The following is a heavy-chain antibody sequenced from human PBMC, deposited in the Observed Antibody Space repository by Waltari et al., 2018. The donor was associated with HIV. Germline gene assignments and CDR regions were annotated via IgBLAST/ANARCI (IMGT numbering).Heavy chain of an antibody. J-gene: IGHJ4*02. Sequence: QLQLQESGPGLVKTSETLSLTCTVSGGSIRRSNYYWGGIRQPPGKGLEWSGSIYYSGNTYYNPSLKSRVTISVDTSKNQFSLKLSSVTAADTAVYYCAKTVRRGFDYWGQGTLVTVSS. CDR3: AKTVRRGFDY. V-gene: IGHV4-39*01. CDR1: GGSIRRSNYY. D-gene: IGHD1-1*01. CDR2: IYYSGNT.